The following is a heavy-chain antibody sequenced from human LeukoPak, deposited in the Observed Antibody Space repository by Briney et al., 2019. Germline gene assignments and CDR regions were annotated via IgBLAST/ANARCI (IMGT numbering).Heavy chain of an antibody. CDR2: ISSDRSTI. V-gene: IGHV3-48*02. J-gene: IGHJ4*02. CDR3: AGQKGMDY. CDR1: GFTFSSYT. Sequence: GGSLRLSCAASGFTFSSYTMSWVRQAPGKGLEWVSSISSDRSTIFYADSVKGRFTISRDNAQNSLYLQMNSLRDEDTAVYYCAGQKGMDYWGQGTLVIVSS.